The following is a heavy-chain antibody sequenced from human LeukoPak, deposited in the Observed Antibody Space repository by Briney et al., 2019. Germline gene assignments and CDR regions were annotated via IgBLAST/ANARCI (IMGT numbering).Heavy chain of an antibody. Sequence: GGSLRLSCAVSGFTFSSWGMHWVRQTPGKGLEWVAVISYDGSNKYYADSVKGRFTISRDNSKNTLYLQMNSLRAEDTAVYYCASPIGVDTAMVDYWGQGTLVTVSS. CDR3: ASPIGVDTAMVDY. V-gene: IGHV3-30*03. CDR1: GFTFSSWG. CDR2: ISYDGSNK. J-gene: IGHJ4*02. D-gene: IGHD5-18*01.